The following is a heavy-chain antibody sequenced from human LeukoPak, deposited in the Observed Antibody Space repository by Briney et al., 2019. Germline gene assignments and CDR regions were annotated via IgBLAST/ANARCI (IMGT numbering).Heavy chain of an antibody. Sequence: PGGSLRLSCAASGFTFSSYAMHWVRQAPGKGLEWVAVISYDGSNKYYADSVKGRFTISRDNSKNTLYLQMNSLRAEDTAVYYCARASLAVAGPADPWGQGTLVTVSS. D-gene: IGHD6-19*01. CDR2: ISYDGSNK. J-gene: IGHJ5*02. CDR1: GFTFSSYA. CDR3: ARASLAVAGPADP. V-gene: IGHV3-30-3*01.